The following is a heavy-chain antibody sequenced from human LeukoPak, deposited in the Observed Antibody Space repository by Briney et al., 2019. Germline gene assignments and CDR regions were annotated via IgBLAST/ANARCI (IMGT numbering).Heavy chain of an antibody. D-gene: IGHD6-19*01. V-gene: IGHV5-10-1*01. CDR1: GYSFTTYW. CDR3: ARHTGIAVARNFDY. CDR2: IDTSDSYT. Sequence: PGESLKISCTGSGYSFTTYWISWVRQMPGKGLEWMGRIDTSDSYTNYSPSFQGHVTISADKSISTAYLQWSSLKASDTAMYYLARHTGIAVARNFDYWGQGTLVTVSS. J-gene: IGHJ4*02.